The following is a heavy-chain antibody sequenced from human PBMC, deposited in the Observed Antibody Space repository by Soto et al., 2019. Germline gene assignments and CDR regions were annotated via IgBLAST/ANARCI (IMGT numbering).Heavy chain of an antibody. D-gene: IGHD6-19*01. CDR2: ISSSSSYI. CDR3: ARDARWLAVPFDY. Sequence: EVQLVESGGGLVKPGGSLRLSCAASGFTFSSYSMNWVRQAPGKGLEWVSSISSSSSYIYYADSVKGRFTISRDNAKNSLYLQMNSLRAEDTAVYHCARDARWLAVPFDYWGQGTLVTVSS. V-gene: IGHV3-21*01. CDR1: GFTFSSYS. J-gene: IGHJ4*02.